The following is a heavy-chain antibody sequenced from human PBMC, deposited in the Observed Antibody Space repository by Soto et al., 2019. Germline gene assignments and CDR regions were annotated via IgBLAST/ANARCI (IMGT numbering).Heavy chain of an antibody. J-gene: IGHJ4*02. V-gene: IGHV3-23*01. CDR2: ISGTGYNT. D-gene: IGHD6-13*01. CDR1: GFSFTSYA. Sequence: GGSLRLSCAASGFSFTSYAMNWVRLAPGKGLEWVSAISGTGYNTYYADSVKGRFTISRDNTKNTLYLQMNSLRAEDTAVYYCAKAGFSSSWSPTYFDYWGQGTLVTVSS. CDR3: AKAGFSSSWSPTYFDY.